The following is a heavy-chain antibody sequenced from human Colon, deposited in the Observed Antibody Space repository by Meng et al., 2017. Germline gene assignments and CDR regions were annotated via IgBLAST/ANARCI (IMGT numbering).Heavy chain of an antibody. V-gene: IGHV3-74*01. CDR3: TRDFDAPTNC. Sequence: AQLGGAGGGIVQPGGSLRLSCAASGFTFSTYWMHWVRQTPGKGLVWVSRINGDGSSTSYADSVKGRFTISRDNAKNTLYLQMSSLTADDTAVYYCTRDFDAPTNCWGQGTLVTVSS. CDR1: GFTFSTYW. CDR2: INGDGSST. J-gene: IGHJ4*02.